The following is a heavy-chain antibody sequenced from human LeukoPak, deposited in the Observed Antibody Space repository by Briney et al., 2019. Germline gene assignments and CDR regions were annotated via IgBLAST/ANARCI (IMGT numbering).Heavy chain of an antibody. D-gene: IGHD6-19*01. Sequence: GGSLRFSGSASGFIFSTYSMNWVRQAPGKGLKWLSYISSARSTTYYADSVKGRFTISRDNAKSSLYLQMNSLRDEDTAVYYCARVSTDWSLDYWGQGTLVTVSS. CDR3: ARVSTDWSLDY. CDR2: ISSARSTT. CDR1: GFIFSTYS. V-gene: IGHV3-48*02. J-gene: IGHJ4*02.